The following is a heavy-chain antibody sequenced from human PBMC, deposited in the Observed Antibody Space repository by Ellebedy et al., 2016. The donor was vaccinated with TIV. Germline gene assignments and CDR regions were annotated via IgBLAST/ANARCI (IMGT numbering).Heavy chain of an antibody. J-gene: IGHJ6*02. V-gene: IGHV3-7*03. CDR3: ARDGAYGDYSPGYYGMDV. D-gene: IGHD3-22*01. CDR2: INQDGSRI. CDR1: GFTFNSYW. Sequence: GESLKISCAASGFTFNSYWMSWVRQAPGKGLEWVANINQDGSRIYYVDSVKGRFSISRDNAKNSVFLRVNTLRVEDTAVYHCARDGAYGDYSPGYYGMDVWGQGTTVTVSS.